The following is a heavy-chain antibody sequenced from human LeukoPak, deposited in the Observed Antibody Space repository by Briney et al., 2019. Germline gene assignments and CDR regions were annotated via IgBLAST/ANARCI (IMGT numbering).Heavy chain of an antibody. J-gene: IGHJ6*02. Sequence: GASVKVSCKASGGTFSSYAISWVRQAPGQGLEWMGGIIPIFGTANYAQKFQGRVTITADESTSTAYMELSSLRSEDTAVYYCASVSVTDYAYYYYYGMDVWGQGTTVTVSS. CDR2: IIPIFGTA. CDR3: ASVSVTDYAYYYYYGMDV. D-gene: IGHD4-17*01. V-gene: IGHV1-69*13. CDR1: GGTFSSYA.